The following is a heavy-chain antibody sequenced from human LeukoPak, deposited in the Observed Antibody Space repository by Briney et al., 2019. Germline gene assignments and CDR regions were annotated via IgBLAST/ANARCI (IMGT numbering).Heavy chain of an antibody. CDR3: AIIPRAAAGPSARSPFHY. V-gene: IGHV3-7*01. Sequence: GGSLRLSCEVSVFTFSSYWMNWVRQAPGKGLEWVANIKQDGSDKYYVDSVKGRFTISRDNAKNSLYLQMSSLRAEDTAVYYCAIIPRAAAGPSARSPFHYWGQGTLVTVSS. CDR1: VFTFSSYW. D-gene: IGHD6-13*01. J-gene: IGHJ4*02. CDR2: IKQDGSDK.